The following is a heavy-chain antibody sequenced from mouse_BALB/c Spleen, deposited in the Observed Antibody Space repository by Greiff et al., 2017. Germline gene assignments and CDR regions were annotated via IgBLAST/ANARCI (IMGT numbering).Heavy chain of an antibody. V-gene: IGHV5-9-4*01. CDR3: ARVITTVVALRGAMDY. Sequence: EVKVVESGGGLVKPGGSLKLSCAASGFTFSSYAMSWVRQSPEKRLEWVAEISSGGSYTYYPDTVTGRFTISRDNAKNTLYLEMSSLRSEDTAMYYCARVITTVVALRGAMDYWGQGTSVTVSS. CDR2: ISSGGSYT. J-gene: IGHJ4*01. D-gene: IGHD1-1*01. CDR1: GFTFSSYA.